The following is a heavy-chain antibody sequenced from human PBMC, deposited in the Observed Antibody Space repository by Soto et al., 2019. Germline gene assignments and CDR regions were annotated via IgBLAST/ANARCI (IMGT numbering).Heavy chain of an antibody. V-gene: IGHV4-34*01. D-gene: IGHD2-8*02. J-gene: IGHJ4*02. Sequence: QVQLQQWGAGLLKPSETLSLTCAVYGGSFSGYYWTWIRQPPGTGLEWSGELNHSGSTNHNPSLKRRVTISVDTSKNQFSLKLTSVTAADTAVYYCARDKITGLFDYWGQGTLVTVSS. CDR3: ARDKITGLFDY. CDR2: LNHSGST. CDR1: GGSFSGYY.